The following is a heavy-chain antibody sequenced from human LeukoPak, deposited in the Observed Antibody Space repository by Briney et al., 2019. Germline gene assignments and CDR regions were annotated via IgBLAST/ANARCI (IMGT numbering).Heavy chain of an antibody. Sequence: ASVKVSCKASGYTFTSYYMHWVRQAPGQGLEWMGIINPSGGGTSYAQKFQGRVTMTRDTSTSTVYMELSSLRSEDTGVYYCARDLGIAVAGTGHIDYWGQGTLVTVSS. CDR2: INPSGGGT. J-gene: IGHJ4*02. D-gene: IGHD6-19*01. V-gene: IGHV1-46*01. CDR3: ARDLGIAVAGTGHIDY. CDR1: GYTFTSYY.